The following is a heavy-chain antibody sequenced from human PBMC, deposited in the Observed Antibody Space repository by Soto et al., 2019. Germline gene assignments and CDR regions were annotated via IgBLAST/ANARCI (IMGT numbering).Heavy chain of an antibody. Sequence: SETLPLPCTVSGGSASSGSYYWSWIRQPPGKGLEWIGYIYYSGSTNYNPSLKSRVTISVDTSKNQYSLKLSSVTAADTAVYYCARGRDCSGGSCYSVWFDPWGQGTLVTVSS. D-gene: IGHD2-15*01. J-gene: IGHJ5*02. CDR1: GGSASSGSYY. V-gene: IGHV4-61*01. CDR3: ARGRDCSGGSCYSVWFDP. CDR2: IYYSGST.